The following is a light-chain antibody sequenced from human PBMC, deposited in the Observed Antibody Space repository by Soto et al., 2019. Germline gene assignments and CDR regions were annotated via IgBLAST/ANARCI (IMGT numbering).Light chain of an antibody. Sequence: DIQMTQSPSTLSASVGDRVTITCRASQSISRSLAWYQQKSGKAPKLLIYDASSLESGVPSRFSGSGFGTEFTLTISSLQPDDFATYYCQQYRSYSFTFGPGTTVDMK. CDR3: QQYRSYSFT. J-gene: IGKJ3*01. V-gene: IGKV1-5*01. CDR1: QSISRS. CDR2: DAS.